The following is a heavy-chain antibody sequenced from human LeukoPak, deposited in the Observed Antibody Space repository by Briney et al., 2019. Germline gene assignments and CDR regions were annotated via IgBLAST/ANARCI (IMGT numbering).Heavy chain of an antibody. CDR3: ARGGGDWGFHQSDY. D-gene: IGHD2-21*01. V-gene: IGHV4-61*02. J-gene: IGHJ4*02. CDR1: GGSISSGSYY. CDR2: IYTSGST. Sequence: SSQTLSLTCTVSGGSISSGSYYWSWIRQPAGKGLEWIGRIYTSGSTNYNPSLKSRVTISVDTSKNQFSLKLSSVTAADTAVYYCARGGGDWGFHQSDYWGQGTLVTVSS.